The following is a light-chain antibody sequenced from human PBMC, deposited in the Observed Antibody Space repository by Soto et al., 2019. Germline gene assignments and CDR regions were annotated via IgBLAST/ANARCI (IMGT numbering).Light chain of an antibody. J-gene: IGKJ4*01. CDR2: GAS. V-gene: IGKV3-20*01. CDR1: QSVSSSY. CDR3: QQYGSSTLT. Sequence: EIVLPQSPGTLSLSPGERATLSCRASQSVSSSYLAWYQQKPGQAPRLLIYGASSRATSIPDRFSGSGSGTDFTLTISRLEPEDFAVYYCQQYGSSTLTFGGGTKVEIK.